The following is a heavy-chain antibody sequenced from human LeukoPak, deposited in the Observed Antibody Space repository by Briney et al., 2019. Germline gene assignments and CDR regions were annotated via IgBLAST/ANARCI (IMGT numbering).Heavy chain of an antibody. CDR3: ARDALTGYYSPGYYFDY. J-gene: IGHJ4*02. V-gene: IGHV3-30-3*01. D-gene: IGHD3-9*01. CDR1: GFTFNTYA. Sequence: GRSLRLSCAASGFTFNTYAMHWVRQAPDKGLEWVAVISYGGSNIYYADSVKGRFTISRDNSENTLYLQMNSLRTEDTAMYYCARDALTGYYSPGYYFDYWGQGTLVTVSS. CDR2: ISYGGSNI.